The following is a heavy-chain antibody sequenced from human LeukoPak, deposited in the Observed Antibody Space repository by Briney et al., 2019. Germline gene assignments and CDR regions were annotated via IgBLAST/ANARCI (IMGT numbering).Heavy chain of an antibody. CDR1: GFTVSSNY. J-gene: IGHJ4*02. V-gene: IGHV3-66*01. D-gene: IGHD1-1*01. CDR2: FYSGGST. CDR3: ARVPTGGYYFDY. Sequence: PGGSLRLSCAASGFTVSSNYMCWVRQAPGKGLEWVSVFYSGGSTYYADSVKGRFTISRDNSENTLYLQINSLRAEDTAVYYCARVPTGGYYFDYWGQGTLVTVSS.